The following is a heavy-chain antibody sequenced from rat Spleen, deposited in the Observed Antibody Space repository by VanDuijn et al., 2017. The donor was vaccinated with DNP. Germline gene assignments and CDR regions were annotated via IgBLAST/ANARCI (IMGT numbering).Heavy chain of an antibody. CDR3: AGRPPPTRGPFDY. Sequence: EVQLVESGGGLVQPGRSLKLSCAVSRITFSDHNMAWVRQAPKKGLEWVATISYDGSDTYYRDSVKGRFTISTDNAKSTLYLQMDSLRSEDTATYYCAGRPPPTRGPFDYWGQGVTVTVSS. J-gene: IGHJ2*01. V-gene: IGHV5-7*01. CDR2: ISYDGSDT. CDR1: RITFSDHN. D-gene: IGHD1-4*01.